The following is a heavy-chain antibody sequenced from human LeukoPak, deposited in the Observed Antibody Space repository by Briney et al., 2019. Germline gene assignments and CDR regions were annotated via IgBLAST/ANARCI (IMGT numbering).Heavy chain of an antibody. V-gene: IGHV4-39*01. Sequence: PSETLSLTCTVSGGSISSSTYYWGWIRQPPGKGLEWIGTIYYSGSTYYNPSLKSRVTISVDTSKNQFSLKLSSVTAADTAVYYCARKGEWYNWFDPWGQGTLVTVSS. J-gene: IGHJ5*02. CDR3: ARKGEWYNWFDP. CDR1: GGSISSSTYY. D-gene: IGHD3-16*01. CDR2: IYYSGST.